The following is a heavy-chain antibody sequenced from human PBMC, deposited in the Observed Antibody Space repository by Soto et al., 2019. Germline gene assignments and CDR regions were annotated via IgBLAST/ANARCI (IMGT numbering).Heavy chain of an antibody. CDR2: IRQDGREK. Sequence: EVQLVESGGGLVQPGGSLRMSCAASGFTFSTYWMSWVRQAPGKGLEWVATIRQDGREKHYVDSVEGRSTISRDNARDTPILQLDSRRVEATAVYQWVGGCGRASSPYYLDVW. V-gene: IGHV3-7*01. CDR3: VGGCGRASSPYYLDV. CDR1: GFTFSTYW. J-gene: IGHJ6*03. D-gene: IGHD2-15*01.